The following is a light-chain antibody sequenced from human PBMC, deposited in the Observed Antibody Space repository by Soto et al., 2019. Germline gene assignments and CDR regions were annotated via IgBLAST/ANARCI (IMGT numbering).Light chain of an antibody. CDR2: AAS. Sequence: GLPQSPGTLSLSPGERATLSCRASQSVAGSVLARYRQKPGKAPRPLIYAASTRATGITDRFSGSGSGTDFTFTITRMEPEDFAEYCGEDFGHSPGPVFGPGTRVDI. CDR3: EDFGHSPGPV. CDR1: QSVAGSV. J-gene: IGKJ3*01. V-gene: IGKV3-20*01.